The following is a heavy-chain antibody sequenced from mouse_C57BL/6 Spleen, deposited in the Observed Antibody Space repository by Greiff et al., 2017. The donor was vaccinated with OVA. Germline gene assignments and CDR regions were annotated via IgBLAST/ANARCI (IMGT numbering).Heavy chain of an antibody. J-gene: IGHJ3*01. CDR3: ARGGSGPAWFAY. D-gene: IGHD3-2*02. V-gene: IGHV1-81*01. CDR2: IYPRSGNT. Sequence: VQLQQSGAELARPGASVKLSCKASGYTFTSYGISWVKQRTGQGLEWIGEIYPRSGNTYYNEKFKGKATLTAAKSSSTAYMELRSLTSEDSAVYFCARGGSGPAWFAYWGQGTLVTVSA. CDR1: GYTFTSYG.